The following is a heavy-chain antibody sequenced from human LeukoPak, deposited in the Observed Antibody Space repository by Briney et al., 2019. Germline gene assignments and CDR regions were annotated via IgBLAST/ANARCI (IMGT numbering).Heavy chain of an antibody. CDR3: ARDKYYGSGNYGKYNWFDP. V-gene: IGHV4-4*07. CDR1: GDSITYFY. D-gene: IGHD3-10*01. J-gene: IGHJ5*02. Sequence: SETLSLTCSVSGDSITYFYWSWIRQAAGKGLEWIGRISSSGSTDYNASLKSRVTMSVDTSKNQLSLKVISVTAADTAVYYCARDKYYGSGNYGKYNWFDPWGQGTLVTVSS. CDR2: ISSSGST.